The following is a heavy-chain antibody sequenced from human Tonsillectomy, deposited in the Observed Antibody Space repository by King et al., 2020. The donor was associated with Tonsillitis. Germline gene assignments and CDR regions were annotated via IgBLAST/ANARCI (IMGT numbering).Heavy chain of an antibody. CDR2: IYYSGST. D-gene: IGHD3-22*01. V-gene: IGHV4-59*01. J-gene: IGHJ3*02. CDR3: ARGYYYDSSVYSHDAFDI. CDR1: GGSISSYY. Sequence: VQLQESGPGLVKPSETLSLTCTVSGGSISSYYWSWIRQPPGKGLEWIGYIYYSGSTNYNHPLKSRVTISVDTSKNQFSLKLSSVSAADTAVYYCARGYYYDSSVYSHDAFDIWGQGTMVTVSS.